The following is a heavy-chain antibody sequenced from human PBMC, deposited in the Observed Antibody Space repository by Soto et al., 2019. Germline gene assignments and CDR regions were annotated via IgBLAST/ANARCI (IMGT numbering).Heavy chain of an antibody. V-gene: IGHV4-61*01. Sequence: QVQLQESGPGLVKPSETLSLTCTVSGGSVSSGSYYWSWIRQPPGKGLEWIGYIYYSGSTNYNPYLKSRVTISVDKSKNQFSLKLSSGTAADKAVYYCATTRDGYWGQGTLVTVSS. J-gene: IGHJ4*02. CDR2: IYYSGST. CDR1: GGSVSSGSYY. CDR3: ATTRDGY.